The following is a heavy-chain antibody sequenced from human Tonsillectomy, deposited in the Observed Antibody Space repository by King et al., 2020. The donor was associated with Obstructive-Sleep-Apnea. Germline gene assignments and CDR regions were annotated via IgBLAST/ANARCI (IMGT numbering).Heavy chain of an antibody. Sequence: LQLQESGPGLVKPSETLSLTCGVSGGSIKWSTDYWGWIRQPPGKGLEWIGSTYYNPSLKSRVNISVDTSTNQFSLKLSSVTAAVTAVYYCASFGSTYYVAYWGQGTLVTVSS. CDR2: T. V-gene: IGHV4-39*07. CDR3: ASFGSTYYVAY. D-gene: IGHD2-2*01. CDR1: GGSIKWSTDY. J-gene: IGHJ4*02.